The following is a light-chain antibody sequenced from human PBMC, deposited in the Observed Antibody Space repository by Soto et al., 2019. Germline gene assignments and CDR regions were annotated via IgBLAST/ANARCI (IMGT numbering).Light chain of an antibody. CDR3: QLRSDWPPWT. V-gene: IGKV3-11*01. J-gene: IGKJ1*01. CDR2: DAS. Sequence: EIVLTQSPATLSLSPGERATLSCRASQSVHRDLAWYQQRLGQAPRLLIYDASIRATGIPVRFAGSGSGTDFTLTISSLEPEDFAIYYCQLRSDWPPWTFGQGTKVEI. CDR1: QSVHRD.